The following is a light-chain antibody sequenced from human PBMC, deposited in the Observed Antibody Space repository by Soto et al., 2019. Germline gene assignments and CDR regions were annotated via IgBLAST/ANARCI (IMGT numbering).Light chain of an antibody. Sequence: DIQMTQSPSSLSASIGDRVTITCRASQSISSYLSWYRQQPGTAPKLLIYAASSLQSGVPSRFSGSGSGTEFTLTISSLQQEDFATYYCQQSYSFPRTFGQGTKVEI. V-gene: IGKV1-39*01. CDR3: QQSYSFPRT. J-gene: IGKJ1*01. CDR2: AAS. CDR1: QSISSY.